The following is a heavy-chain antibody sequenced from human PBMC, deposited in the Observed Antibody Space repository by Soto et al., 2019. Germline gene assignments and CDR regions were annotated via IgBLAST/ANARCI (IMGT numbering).Heavy chain of an antibody. D-gene: IGHD3-3*01. Sequence: EMRLVESGGGLIQPGGSLRLSCAPSGFTVHGNYMTWVRQASGKGLEWVSVVFSGGSTFYADSVKGRFTISRDTSKNTLSLQMNSLRVEDTAVYYCARGGGFGGALDFWGQGTLVTVSS. J-gene: IGHJ4*02. V-gene: IGHV3-53*01. CDR1: GFTVHGNY. CDR2: VFSGGST. CDR3: ARGGGFGGALDF.